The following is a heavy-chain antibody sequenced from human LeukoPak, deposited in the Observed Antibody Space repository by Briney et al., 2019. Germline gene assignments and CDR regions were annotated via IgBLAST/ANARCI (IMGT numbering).Heavy chain of an antibody. CDR3: ATYSSLNRREFQY. V-gene: IGHV3-7*01. CDR1: GFTFSTTW. D-gene: IGHD3-22*01. CDR2: IKPDGSEK. J-gene: IGHJ1*01. Sequence: GGSLRLSCAASGFTFSTTWMNWVRQAPGEGLEWVANIKPDGSEKYYVDSVKGRFTISRDNAKNSLYLQMNSLRAEDTAVYYCATYSSLNRREFQYWGQGTLLTVSS.